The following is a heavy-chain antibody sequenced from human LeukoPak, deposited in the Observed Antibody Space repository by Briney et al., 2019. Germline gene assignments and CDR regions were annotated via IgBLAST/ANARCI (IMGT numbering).Heavy chain of an antibody. J-gene: IGHJ2*01. D-gene: IGHD2-2*01. Sequence: GGSLRLSCAASGFTFSSYAMSWVRQAPGEGLEWVSDISGSGGTTYYADSVKGRFTVSRDNSKNTLYLQMNSLRAEDTAVYYCAKDLYCSSTSCLPRYFDLWGRGTLVTVSS. CDR2: ISGSGGTT. CDR1: GFTFSSYA. V-gene: IGHV3-23*01. CDR3: AKDLYCSSTSCLPRYFDL.